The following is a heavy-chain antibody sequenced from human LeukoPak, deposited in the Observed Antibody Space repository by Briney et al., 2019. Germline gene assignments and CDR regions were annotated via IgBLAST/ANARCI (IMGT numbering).Heavy chain of an antibody. CDR3: ARPYSPSSNYYYYYGMDV. D-gene: IGHD6-6*01. V-gene: IGHV3-74*01. Sequence: GGSLRLSCAASGCTFGTYWMHWVRQAPGKGLVWVSRINSDGSGTTYADSVKGRFTISRDNAKNTLYLQMSSLRAEDTAVYYCARPYSPSSNYYYYYGMDVWGQGTTVTVSS. J-gene: IGHJ6*02. CDR2: INSDGSGT. CDR1: GCTFGTYW.